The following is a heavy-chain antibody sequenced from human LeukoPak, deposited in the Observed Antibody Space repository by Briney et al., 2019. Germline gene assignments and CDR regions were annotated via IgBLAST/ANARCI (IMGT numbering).Heavy chain of an antibody. J-gene: IGHJ6*03. CDR1: GFTVSSNY. Sequence: GGSLRLSCAASGFTVSSNYMSWVRQAPGKGLEWVSYISSSSSTIYYADSVKGRFTISRDNAKNSLYLQMNSLRSEDTAVYYCARDPDCRSTSCYRHYYYMDVWGKGTTVTVSS. D-gene: IGHD2-2*01. CDR3: ARDPDCRSTSCYRHYYYMDV. V-gene: IGHV3-48*01. CDR2: ISSSSSTI.